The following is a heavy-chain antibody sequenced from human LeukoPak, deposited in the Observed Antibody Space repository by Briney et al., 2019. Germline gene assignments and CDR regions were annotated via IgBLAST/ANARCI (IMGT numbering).Heavy chain of an antibody. CDR1: GYTFTIYG. D-gene: IGHD3-3*01. CDR2: ISAYNGNT. CDR3: ARPQQYYDFWSGFSLPRPYYYGMDV. Sequence: ASVTVSCKASGYTFTIYGISWVRQAPGQGLEWMGWISAYNGNTNYAQKLQGRVTMTTDTSTSTAYMELRSLRSDDTAVYYCARPQQYYDFWSGFSLPRPYYYGMDVWGQGTTVTVSS. J-gene: IGHJ6*02. V-gene: IGHV1-18*01.